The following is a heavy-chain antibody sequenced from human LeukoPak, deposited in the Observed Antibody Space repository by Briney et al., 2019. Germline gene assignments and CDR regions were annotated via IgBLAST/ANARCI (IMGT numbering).Heavy chain of an antibody. CDR2: ISGSGDAT. CDR1: GFSFINHA. J-gene: IGHJ4*02. D-gene: IGHD2-21*01. Sequence: GGSLRLSYAASGFSFINHAMSWVRQAPGKGLEWVSAISGSGDATKYADSVKGRFTISRDNSKNTLSLQMSNLRAEDTATYYCARSDCGSDGCKLLNYWGQGIQVTVSS. CDR3: ARSDCGSDGCKLLNY. V-gene: IGHV3-23*01.